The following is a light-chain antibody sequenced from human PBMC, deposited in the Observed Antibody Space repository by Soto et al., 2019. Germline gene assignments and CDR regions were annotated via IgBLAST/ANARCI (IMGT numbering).Light chain of an antibody. CDR1: SSDVGGYNY. Sequence: QSALTQPASVSGSPGQSITISCTGTSSDVGGYNYVSWYQQHPGKVPKLMIYDVSNRPSGVSDRFSGSKSGNTASLTISGLQAEDEADYYCSSYTSSYTDVFGTGTKLTVL. CDR3: SSYTSSYTDV. CDR2: DVS. V-gene: IGLV2-14*01. J-gene: IGLJ1*01.